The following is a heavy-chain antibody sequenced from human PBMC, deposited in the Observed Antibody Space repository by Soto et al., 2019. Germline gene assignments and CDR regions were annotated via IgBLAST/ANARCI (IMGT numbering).Heavy chain of an antibody. CDR2: IRFDGSNE. CDR3: ARDGIGGTVFRGYLDY. Sequence: PGGSLRLSCAVPGGIFHGYGMHWVRQAPGKGLEWVAIIRFDGSNEEYADSVKGRFTISRDNSKSTLYLQMNTLGAEDTAVYYCARDGIGGTVFRGYLDYWGRGTVVTVSS. D-gene: IGHD1-7*01. J-gene: IGHJ4*02. V-gene: IGHV3-33*01. CDR1: GGIFHGYG.